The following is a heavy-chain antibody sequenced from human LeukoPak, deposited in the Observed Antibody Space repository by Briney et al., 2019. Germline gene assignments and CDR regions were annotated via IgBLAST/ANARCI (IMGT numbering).Heavy chain of an antibody. V-gene: IGHV3-48*01. CDR1: GFTFSSHS. Sequence: GGSLRLSCAASGFTFSSHSMNWVRQAPGKGLEWVSYISSSSSTIYYADSVKGRFTISRDNAKNSLHLQMNSLRAEDTAVYYCARGAYYYEDWGQGATVTVSS. CDR2: ISSSSSTI. CDR3: ARGAYYYED. J-gene: IGHJ6*02. D-gene: IGHD3-22*01.